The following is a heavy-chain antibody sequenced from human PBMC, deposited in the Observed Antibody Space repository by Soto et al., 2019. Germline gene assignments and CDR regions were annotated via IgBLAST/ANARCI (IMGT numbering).Heavy chain of an antibody. J-gene: IGHJ4*02. CDR3: VRDLMWAFDY. Sequence: PXGSLRLSCATSGFAFNAYNMNWVRQAPGKGLEWVSYMSITDAIYYADSVRGRFTISRDYSKNSLDLQMNSLREEDTAVYYCVRDLMWAFDYWXQ. V-gene: IGHV3-48*02. D-gene: IGHD1-26*01. CDR2: MSITDAI. CDR1: GFAFNAYN.